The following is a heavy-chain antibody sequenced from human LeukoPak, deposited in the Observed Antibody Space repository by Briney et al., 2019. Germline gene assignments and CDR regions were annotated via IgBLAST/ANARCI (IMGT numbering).Heavy chain of an antibody. J-gene: IGHJ6*03. CDR2: IRYDGSNK. CDR1: GFTFSTYG. CDR3: ARDSNAYGYYYMDV. V-gene: IGHV3-30*02. Sequence: GGSLRLSCAASGFTFSTYGMHWVRQAPGKGLEWVAFIRYDGSNKYYADSVKGRFTISRDNSKNTLYLQMNSLRAEDTAVYYCARDSNAYGYYYMDVWGKGTTVTVSS. D-gene: IGHD4-11*01.